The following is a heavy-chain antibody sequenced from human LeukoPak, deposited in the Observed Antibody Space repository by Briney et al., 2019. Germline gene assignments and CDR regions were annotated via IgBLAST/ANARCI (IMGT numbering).Heavy chain of an antibody. CDR2: IYPGDSDA. D-gene: IGHD6-6*01. V-gene: IGHV5-51*01. CDR1: GYSFSRYW. Sequence: GESLKISCLGSGYSFSRYWIGWVRQMPGKGLEWMGIIYPGDSDARYSPSFQGQVTISVDKSISTAYLQWSSLKASDTAIYYCARPYSSTSIAGAWSYWGQGTLVTVSS. J-gene: IGHJ4*02. CDR3: ARPYSSTSIAGAWSY.